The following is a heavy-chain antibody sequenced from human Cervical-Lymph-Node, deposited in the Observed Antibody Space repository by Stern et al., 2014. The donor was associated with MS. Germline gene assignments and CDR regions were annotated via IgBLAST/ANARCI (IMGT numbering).Heavy chain of an antibody. D-gene: IGHD2-8*02. CDR2: IIPVNGNT. CDR1: GDTFTYRY. Sequence: VQLVQSGAEVKKPGSSVRLSCKASGDTFTYRYLDLVRHAPGPALEWMGWIIPVNGNTDYAQKFQDRVNITRDASYPTAHMELTSLTSEDTAIYYCVAWSRGMDVWGQGTTVTVSS. V-gene: IGHV1-45*02. J-gene: IGHJ6*02. CDR3: VAWSRGMDV.